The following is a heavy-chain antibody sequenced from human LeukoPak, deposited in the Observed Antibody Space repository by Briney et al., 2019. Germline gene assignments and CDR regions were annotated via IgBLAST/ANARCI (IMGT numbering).Heavy chain of an antibody. Sequence: SETLSLTCTVSGGSISSGSYYWSWIRQPAGKGLEWIGRIYTSGSTYYNPSLKSRVTISVDTSKNQFSLKLSSVTAADTAVYYCARDDYDFWSGTKNNWFDPWGQGTLVTVSS. V-gene: IGHV4-61*02. CDR1: GGSISSGSYY. D-gene: IGHD3-3*01. J-gene: IGHJ5*02. CDR2: IYTSGST. CDR3: ARDDYDFWSGTKNNWFDP.